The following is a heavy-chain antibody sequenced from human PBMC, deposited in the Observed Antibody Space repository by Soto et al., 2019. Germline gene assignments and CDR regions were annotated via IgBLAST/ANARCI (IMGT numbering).Heavy chain of an antibody. CDR3: ARDQKRYFDWLLSPSPGNTNWFDP. CDR2: INAGNGNT. CDR1: GYTFTSYA. J-gene: IGHJ5*02. D-gene: IGHD3-9*01. V-gene: IGHV1-3*01. Sequence: ASVKVSCKASGYTFTSYAMHWVRQAPGQRLEWMGWINAGNGNTKYSQKFQGRVTITRDTSASTAYMELSSLRSEDTAVYYCARDQKRYFDWLLSPSPGNTNWFDPWGQGTLVTVSS.